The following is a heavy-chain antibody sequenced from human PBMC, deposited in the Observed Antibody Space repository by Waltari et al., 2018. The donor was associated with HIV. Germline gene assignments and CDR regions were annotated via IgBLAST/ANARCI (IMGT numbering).Heavy chain of an antibody. J-gene: IGHJ4*02. Sequence: EVQVVESGGGLVQPGGSLRLSCAASGFTSSTYEMNWARQAPGKGLEWVSYISSSGSTIYYADSVKGRFTISRDNAKNSLYLQMNSLRAEDTAVYFCARDGSSYYGLDYWGRGTLVTVSS. CDR2: ISSSGSTI. CDR3: ARDGSSYYGLDY. V-gene: IGHV3-48*03. CDR1: GFTSSTYE. D-gene: IGHD1-26*01.